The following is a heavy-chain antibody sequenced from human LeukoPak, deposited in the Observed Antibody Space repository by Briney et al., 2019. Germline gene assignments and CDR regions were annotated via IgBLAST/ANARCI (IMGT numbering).Heavy chain of an antibody. D-gene: IGHD2-2*01. CDR2: IHPSGGST. Sequence: ASVKVSCKASGYTFTNYYVHWVRQAPGQGLEWMGLIHPSGGSTDYAQKFQGRVTMTGDTSTTTVYMELSSLRSEDTGVYYCARENCSSTSCYFVYWGQGTLVTVSS. CDR3: ARENCSSTSCYFVY. CDR1: GYTFTNYY. V-gene: IGHV1-46*01. J-gene: IGHJ4*02.